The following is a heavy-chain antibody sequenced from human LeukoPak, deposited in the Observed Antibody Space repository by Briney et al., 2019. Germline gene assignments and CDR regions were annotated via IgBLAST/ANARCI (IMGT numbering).Heavy chain of an antibody. CDR1: GFIFNNYG. CDR2: ISNDGGGT. D-gene: IGHD3-22*01. J-gene: IGHJ5*02. Sequence: GGSLRLSCAASGFIFNNYGLTWVRQAPGKGLEWVSAISNDGGGTTYADFVKGRFTISRDNSKKTLFLQMNSLRADDTALYYCAKGSSGYFLDLWGQGTLVTVSS. V-gene: IGHV3-23*01. CDR3: AKGSSGYFLDL.